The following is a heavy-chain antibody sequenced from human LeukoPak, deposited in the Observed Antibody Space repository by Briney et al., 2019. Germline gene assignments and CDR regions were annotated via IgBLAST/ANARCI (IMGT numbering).Heavy chain of an antibody. V-gene: IGHV4-39*07. CDR2: INHSGST. J-gene: IGHJ3*02. Sequence: SETLSLTCTVSGGSISSSSYYWSWIRQPPGKGLEWIGEINHSGSTNYNPSLKSRVTISVDTSKNQFSLKLSSVTAADTAVYYCASRGYCSGGSCYRFDAFDIWGQGTMVTVSS. CDR3: ASRGYCSGGSCYRFDAFDI. CDR1: GGSISSSSYY. D-gene: IGHD2-15*01.